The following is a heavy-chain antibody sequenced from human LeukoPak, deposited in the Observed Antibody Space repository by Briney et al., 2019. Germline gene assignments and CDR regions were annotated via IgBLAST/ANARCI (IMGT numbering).Heavy chain of an antibody. CDR3: AKPGFRYNWNWGNFDY. J-gene: IGHJ4*02. CDR1: GFTFSSYS. Sequence: PGGSLRLSCAASGFTFSSYSMNWVRQAPGKGLEWVSYISSSSSTIYYADSVKGRFTISRDNAKNTLYLQMNSLRAEDTAVYYCAKPGFRYNWNWGNFDYWGQGTLVTVSS. V-gene: IGHV3-48*04. CDR2: ISSSSSTI. D-gene: IGHD1-7*01.